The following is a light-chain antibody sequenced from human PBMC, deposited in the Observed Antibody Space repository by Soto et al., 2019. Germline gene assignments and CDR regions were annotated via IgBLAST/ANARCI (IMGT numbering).Light chain of an antibody. Sequence: DIQLTQSPSSLSASVGDRVTITCQASQDIDNYLNWYQQKPGKAPKVLIYGASNLETGVTSRFSGSASGTEFIFTISSPQPEDIGTYYCQQYDNLALTFGGGTKVEI. CDR2: GAS. V-gene: IGKV1-33*01. J-gene: IGKJ4*01. CDR1: QDIDNY. CDR3: QQYDNLALT.